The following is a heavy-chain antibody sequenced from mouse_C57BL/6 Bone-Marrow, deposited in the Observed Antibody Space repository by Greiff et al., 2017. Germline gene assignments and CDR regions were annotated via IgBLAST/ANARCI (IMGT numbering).Heavy chain of an antibody. CDR1: GYTFTSYD. J-gene: IGHJ1*03. CDR3: AGDYGSRYWYFDD. CDR2: IYPRDGST. V-gene: IGHV1-85*01. D-gene: IGHD1-1*01. Sequence: QVQLQQSGPELVKPGASVKLSCKASGYTFTSYDMNWVKQRPGQGLEWIGWIYPRDGSTKYNEKFKGKATLTVDTSSSTAYMELHSLTSEDSAVYFCAGDYGSRYWYFDDWGTGTTVTVSS.